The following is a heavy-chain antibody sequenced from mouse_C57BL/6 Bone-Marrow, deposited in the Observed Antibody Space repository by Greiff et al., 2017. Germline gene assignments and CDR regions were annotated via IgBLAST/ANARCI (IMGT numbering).Heavy chain of an antibody. J-gene: IGHJ3*01. CDR3: ARRYYDYGGGHGIAY. Sequence: VQLQQSGPELVRPGASVKISCKAPGYTFTSHCMHWVRQRPGQGLEWIGEIFPGSGRTYYNEKFKGKATLTVDTSSSTAYMELRSLTSEDSAVSLCARRYYDYGGGHGIAYWGQGTLGTVSA. CDR1: GYTFTSHC. V-gene: IGHV1-56*01. CDR2: IFPGSGRT. D-gene: IGHD2-4*01.